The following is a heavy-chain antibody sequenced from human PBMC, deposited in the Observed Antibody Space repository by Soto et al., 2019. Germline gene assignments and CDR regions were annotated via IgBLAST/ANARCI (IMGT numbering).Heavy chain of an antibody. CDR2: IYYSGST. Sequence: SETLSLTCTVSGGSISSYYWSCIRQPPGKGLEWIGYIYYSGSTNYNPSLKSRVTISVDTSKNQFSLKLSSVTAADTAVYYCVGRIAEAAHKWFDPGGHGTVLTGSS. D-gene: IGHD6-13*01. CDR1: GGSISSYY. J-gene: IGHJ5*02. V-gene: IGHV4-59*01. CDR3: VGRIAEAAHKWFDP.